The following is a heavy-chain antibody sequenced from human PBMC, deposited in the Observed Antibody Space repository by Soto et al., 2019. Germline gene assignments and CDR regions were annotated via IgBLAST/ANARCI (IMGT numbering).Heavy chain of an antibody. CDR1: GFTVSSNY. V-gene: IGHV3-66*01. CDR3: ACAYYDFWSGYYNGAFDI. J-gene: IGHJ3*02. D-gene: IGHD3-3*01. Sequence: GGSLRLSCAASGFTVSSNYMSWVRQAPGKGLEWVSVIYSGGSTYYADSVKGRFTISRDNSKNTLYLQMNSLRAEDTAVYYCACAYYDFWSGYYNGAFDIWGQGTMVTVSS. CDR2: IYSGGST.